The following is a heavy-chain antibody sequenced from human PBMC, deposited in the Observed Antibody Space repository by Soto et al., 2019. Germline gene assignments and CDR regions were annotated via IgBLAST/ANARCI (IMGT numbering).Heavy chain of an antibody. CDR3: ARGGIKLRFLEWLPSEDYYYGMDV. J-gene: IGHJ6*02. Sequence: GGSLRLSCAASGFTFSSYGMHWVRQAPGKGLEWVSSISSSSSYIYYADSVKGRFTISRDNAKNSLYLQMNSLRAEDTAVYYCARGGIKLRFLEWLPSEDYYYGMDVWGQGTTVTVSS. CDR2: ISSSSSYI. V-gene: IGHV3-21*04. CDR1: GFTFSSYG. D-gene: IGHD3-3*01.